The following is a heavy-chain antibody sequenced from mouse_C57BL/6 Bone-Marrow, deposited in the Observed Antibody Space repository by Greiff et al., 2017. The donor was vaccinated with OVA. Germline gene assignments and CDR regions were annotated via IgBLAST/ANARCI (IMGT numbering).Heavy chain of an antibody. V-gene: IGHV1-72*01. CDR2: IDPNSGGT. CDR3: ARRRITTGYYFDY. Sequence: QVQLKQPGAELVKPGASVKLSCKASGYTFTSYWMHWVKQRPGRGLEWIGRIDPNSGGTKYNEKFKSKATLTVDKPSSTAYMQLSSLTSEDSAVYYCARRRITTGYYFDYWGQGTTLTVSS. CDR1: GYTFTSYW. D-gene: IGHD1-1*01. J-gene: IGHJ2*01.